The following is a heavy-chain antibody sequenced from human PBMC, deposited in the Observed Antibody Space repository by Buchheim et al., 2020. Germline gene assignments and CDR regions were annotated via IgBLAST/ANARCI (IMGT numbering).Heavy chain of an antibody. V-gene: IGHV3-74*01. CDR2: INSDGSST. Sequence: EVQLVESGGGLVQSGGSLRLSCAVSGFTFSNYWIHWVRQVPGKGLVWVSRINSDGSSTNYADSVKGRFTISSDNAKNTLYLQMNSLRAEDTAVYYCAREYSTSRYFDYWGQGTL. CDR1: GFTFSNYW. D-gene: IGHD6-6*01. CDR3: AREYSTSRYFDY. J-gene: IGHJ4*02.